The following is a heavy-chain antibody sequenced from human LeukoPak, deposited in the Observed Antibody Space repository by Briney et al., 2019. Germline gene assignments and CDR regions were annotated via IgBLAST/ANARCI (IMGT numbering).Heavy chain of an antibody. CDR3: AKDSGIAAAGRWLSYYYYYYYMDV. D-gene: IGHD6-13*01. CDR2: IRYDGSNK. CDR1: GFTFSSYG. J-gene: IGHJ6*03. V-gene: IGHV3-30*02. Sequence: PGGSLRLSCAASGFTFSSYGMHWVRQAPGKGLEWVAFIRYDGSNKYYADSVKGRFTISRDNSKNTLYPQMNSLRAEDTAVYYCAKDSGIAAAGRWLSYYYYYYYMDVWGKGTTVTVSS.